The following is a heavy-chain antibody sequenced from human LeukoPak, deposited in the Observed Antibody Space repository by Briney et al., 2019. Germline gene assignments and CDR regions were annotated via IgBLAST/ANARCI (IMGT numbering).Heavy chain of an antibody. CDR2: INQDGSEK. CDR3: AARESSGWPIFDS. CDR1: GFTFSSYW. V-gene: IGHV3-7*01. Sequence: GGSLRHSCAASGFTFSSYWMSWVRQAPGKGLEWVANINQDGSEKYYVDSVKGRFTISRDNAKNSLYLQMNSLRAEDTAVYYCAARESSGWPIFDSWGQGSLVTVSS. D-gene: IGHD6-19*01. J-gene: IGHJ4*02.